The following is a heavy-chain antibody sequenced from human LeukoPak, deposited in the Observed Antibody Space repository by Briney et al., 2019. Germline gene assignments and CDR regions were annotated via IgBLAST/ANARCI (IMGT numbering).Heavy chain of an antibody. CDR2: VNPHSGGT. CDR3: ARDRLLLLWFGDQTTTSGFDY. Sequence: VASVKVSCKASGYTFTDYYIHWVRQAPGHGLEWMGWVNPHSGGTNFAQRFRGRVTLTRDTSISTAYMELSRLRSDDTAVYYCARDRLLLLWFGDQTTTSGFDYWGQGTLVTVSS. V-gene: IGHV1-2*02. D-gene: IGHD3-10*01. J-gene: IGHJ4*02. CDR1: GYTFTDYY.